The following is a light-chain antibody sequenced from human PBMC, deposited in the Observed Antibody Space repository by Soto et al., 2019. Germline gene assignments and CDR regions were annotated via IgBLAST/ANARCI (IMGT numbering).Light chain of an antibody. CDR2: DAS. J-gene: IGKJ1*01. CDR1: QTVRNNY. Sequence: EFVLTQSPGTLSLSPGERASLSCRASQTVRNNYLAWYQQKPGQAPRLLIYDASSRATGIPDRFSGSGSGTEFTLTISSLQSGDFAVYYCQQYNDWPRTFGQGTKVDIK. V-gene: IGKV3-20*01. CDR3: QQYNDWPRT.